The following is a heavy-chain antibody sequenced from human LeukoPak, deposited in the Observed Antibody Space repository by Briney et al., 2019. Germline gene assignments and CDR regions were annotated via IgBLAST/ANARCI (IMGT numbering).Heavy chain of an antibody. Sequence: GGSLRLSCAASGFTFSSYAMSWVRQAPGKGLEWVSAISGSGGSTYYADSVKGRFTISRDNSKNTLYLQMNSLGAEDTAVYYCAKDVYSSSWYPPRHFDYWGQGTLVTVSS. J-gene: IGHJ4*02. CDR2: ISGSGGST. D-gene: IGHD6-13*01. CDR3: AKDVYSSSWYPPRHFDY. CDR1: GFTFSSYA. V-gene: IGHV3-23*01.